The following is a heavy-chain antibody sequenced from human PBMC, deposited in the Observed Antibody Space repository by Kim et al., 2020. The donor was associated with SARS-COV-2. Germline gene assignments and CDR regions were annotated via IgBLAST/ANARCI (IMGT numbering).Heavy chain of an antibody. V-gene: IGHV1-69*13. CDR1: GGTFSSYA. Sequence: SVKVSCKASGGTFSSYAISWVRQAPGQGLEWMGGIIPIFGTANYAQKFQGRVTITADESTSTAYMELSSLRSEDTAVYYCARATTTVTTISYYYYGMDVWGQGTTVTVSS. J-gene: IGHJ6*02. CDR2: IIPIFGTA. D-gene: IGHD4-4*01. CDR3: ARATTTVTTISYYYYGMDV.